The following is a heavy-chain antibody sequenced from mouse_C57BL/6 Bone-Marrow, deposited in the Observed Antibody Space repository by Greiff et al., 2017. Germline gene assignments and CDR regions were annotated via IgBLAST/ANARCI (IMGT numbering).Heavy chain of an antibody. CDR2: SRNKANDYTT. J-gene: IGHJ4*01. CDR3: ARDASSWYYGMDY. D-gene: IGHD6-1*01. Sequence: EVKLMESGGGLVQSGRSLRLSCATSGFTFSDFYMEWVRQAPGKGLEWIAASRNKANDYTTEYSGSVKGRFIVSRDTSQSILYLQMNALRAEDTAIYYCARDASSWYYGMDYWGQGTSVTVSS. V-gene: IGHV7-1*01. CDR1: GFTFSDFY.